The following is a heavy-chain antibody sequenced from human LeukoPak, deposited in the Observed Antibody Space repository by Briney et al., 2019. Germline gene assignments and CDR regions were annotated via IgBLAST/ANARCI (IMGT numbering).Heavy chain of an antibody. CDR1: GFTFSNYD. J-gene: IGHJ4*02. CDR3: AKEIWFGRDDY. V-gene: IGHV3-30*18. D-gene: IGHD3-10*01. CDR2: ISYDGSNK. Sequence: PGGSLRLSCAASGFTFSNYDMHWVRQAPGKGLEWVAVISYDGSNKYYADSVKGRFTISRDNSKNTLYLQMNSLRAEDTAVYYCAKEIWFGRDDYWGQGTLVTVSS.